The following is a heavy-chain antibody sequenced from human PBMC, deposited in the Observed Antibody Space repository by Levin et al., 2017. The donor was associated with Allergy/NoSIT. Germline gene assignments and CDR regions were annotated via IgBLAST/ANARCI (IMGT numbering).Heavy chain of an antibody. CDR3: VRGYGGANRFDA. D-gene: IGHD5-18*01. Sequence: ASVKVSCKASGYIFTSYGISWVRQAPGQGLEYMGWIRTYSGDTDSAQKFQDRLTMTRDTSTSTAYMELRSLRSDDTAVYYCVRGYGGANRFDARGQGTLVTVSS. J-gene: IGHJ5*02. V-gene: IGHV1-18*01. CDR1: GYIFTSYG. CDR2: IRTYSGDT.